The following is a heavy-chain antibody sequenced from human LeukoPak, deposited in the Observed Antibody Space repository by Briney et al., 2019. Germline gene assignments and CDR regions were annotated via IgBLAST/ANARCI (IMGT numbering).Heavy chain of an antibody. CDR3: ARVKGYSSSWYLKWGAFDI. V-gene: IGHV4-4*02. CDR2: IYYSGST. D-gene: IGHD6-13*01. CDR1: GFILSSYW. Sequence: PGGSLRLSCAASGFILSSYWMHWVRQAPGKGLEWIGSIYYSGSTYYNPSLKSRVTISVDTSKNQFSLKLSSVTAADTAVYYCARVKGYSSSWYLKWGAFDIWGQGTMVTVSS. J-gene: IGHJ3*02.